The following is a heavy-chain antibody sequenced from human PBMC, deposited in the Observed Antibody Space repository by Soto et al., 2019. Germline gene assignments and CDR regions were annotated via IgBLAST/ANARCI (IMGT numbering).Heavy chain of an antibody. Sequence: QITLKESGPTLVKPTQTLTLTCTFSGFSLTTRGVGVGWIRQTPGKALECLALIYWDDDKRYSPSLQSRLSIPKDTSKNQVVLTMTNVDPVDTATYYCAPIPNYYQYDWFDPWGQGTLVSVSS. CDR3: APIPNYYQYDWFDP. V-gene: IGHV2-5*02. J-gene: IGHJ5*02. D-gene: IGHD3-16*01. CDR2: IYWDDDK. CDR1: GFSLTTRGVG.